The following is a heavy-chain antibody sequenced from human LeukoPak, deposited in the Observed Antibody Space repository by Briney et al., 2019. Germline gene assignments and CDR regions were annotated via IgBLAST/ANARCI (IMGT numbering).Heavy chain of an antibody. CDR1: GGSISTYY. J-gene: IGHJ4*02. Sequence: SETLSLTCTVSGGSISTYYWSWVRLPPGKGLEWIGYIYYSGSTNYNPSLKSRVTISVDTSKNQFSLKLSSVTAADTAEYYCARDAAVAGPFDYWGQGTLVTVSS. V-gene: IGHV4-59*01. CDR2: IYYSGST. CDR3: ARDAAVAGPFDY. D-gene: IGHD6-19*01.